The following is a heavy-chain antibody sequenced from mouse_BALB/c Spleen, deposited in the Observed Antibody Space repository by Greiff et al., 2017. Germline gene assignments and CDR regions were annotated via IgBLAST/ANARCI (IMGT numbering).Heavy chain of an antibody. D-gene: IGHD2-4*01. CDR2: IWGDGST. CDR1: GFSLTGYG. J-gene: IGHJ4*01. CDR3: ARSMITTGMDY. Sequence: QVQLKQSGPGLVAPSQSLSITCTVSGFSLTGYGVNWVRQPPGKGLEWLGMIWGDGSTDYNSALKSRLSISKDNSKSQVFLKMNSLQTDDTARYYCARSMITTGMDYWGQGTSVTVSS. V-gene: IGHV2-6-7*01.